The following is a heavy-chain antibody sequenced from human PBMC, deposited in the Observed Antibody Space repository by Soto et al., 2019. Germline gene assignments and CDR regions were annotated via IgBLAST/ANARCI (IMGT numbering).Heavy chain of an antibody. J-gene: IGHJ4*02. CDR2: SRNRAQSYTT. V-gene: IGHV3-72*01. Sequence: PGGSLRLSCAASGFTFSSYSMNWVRQAPGKGLEWVGRSRNRAQSYTTEYAASVKGRFTISRDGSKDSLYLEMNSLKSEDTAVYYCVRNFYDSGDYYPDYWGQGTLVTVSS. D-gene: IGHD3-22*01. CDR1: GFTFSSYS. CDR3: VRNFYDSGDYYPDY.